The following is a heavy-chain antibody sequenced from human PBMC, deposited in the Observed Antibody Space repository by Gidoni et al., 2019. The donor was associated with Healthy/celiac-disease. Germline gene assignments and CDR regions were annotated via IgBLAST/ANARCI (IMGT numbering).Heavy chain of an antibody. D-gene: IGHD2-2*01. V-gene: IGHV3-30*04. J-gene: IGHJ6*03. CDR1: GFTVGSYA. CDR3: ARVPAASYYYYYMDV. Sequence: HVQLVEAGGGVVQPGRSLRLAWAAAGFTVGSYAMHWVRQAPGKGLEWVAVISYDGSNKYSADSVKGRFTISRDNSKPTLYLQMNSLRAEDTAVYYCARVPAASYYYYYMDVWGKGTTVTVSS. CDR2: ISYDGSNK.